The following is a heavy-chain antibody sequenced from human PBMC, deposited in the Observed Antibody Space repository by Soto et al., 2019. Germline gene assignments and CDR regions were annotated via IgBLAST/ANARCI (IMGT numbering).Heavy chain of an antibody. Sequence: PGESLKISCRGSGYNFTNFWIVWVRQMPGKGLEWMGIIYPGDSDTRYSPSFQGQVTISADRSISTAYLQWSSLKASDSAMYYCARHSPYCSSGVCYMYDFYYGMDVWGQGTTVTVSS. CDR3: ARHSPYCSSGVCYMYDFYYGMDV. V-gene: IGHV5-51*01. CDR1: GYNFTNFW. CDR2: IYPGDSDT. D-gene: IGHD2-8*01. J-gene: IGHJ6*02.